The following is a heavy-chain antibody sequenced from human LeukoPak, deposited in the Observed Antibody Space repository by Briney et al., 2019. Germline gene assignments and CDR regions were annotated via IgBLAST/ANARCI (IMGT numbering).Heavy chain of an antibody. CDR3: ARMYDSSGYYYFQH. V-gene: IGHV3-21*01. J-gene: IGHJ1*01. CDR2: ISSSSSYI. CDR1: GFTFSSYE. D-gene: IGHD3-22*01. Sequence: PGGSLRLSCAASGFTFSSYEMNWVRQAPGRGLEWVSSISSSSSYIYYADSVKGRFTISRDNAKNSLYLQMNSLRAEDTAVYYCARMYDSSGYYYFQHWGQGTLVTVSS.